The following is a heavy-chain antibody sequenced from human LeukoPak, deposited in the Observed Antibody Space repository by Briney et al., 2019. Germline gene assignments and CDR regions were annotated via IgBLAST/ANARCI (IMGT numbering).Heavy chain of an antibody. V-gene: IGHV3-74*01. CDR2: INGDGSST. J-gene: IGHJ4*02. CDR1: TFTFSNYW. CDR3: ARGSPPRRNYDSRGYYSYYFDY. D-gene: IGHD3-22*01. Sequence: QPGGSLRLSCAASTFTFSNYWMHWVRHAPGKGLVWVSRINGDGSSTRYADSVKGRFTISRDNAKNTLYLQMNSLRADDTAVYYCARGSPPRRNYDSRGYYSYYFDYWGQGTLVTGSS.